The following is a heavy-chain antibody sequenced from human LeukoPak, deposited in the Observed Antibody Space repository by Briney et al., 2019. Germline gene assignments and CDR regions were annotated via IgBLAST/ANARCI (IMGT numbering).Heavy chain of an antibody. CDR3: ARSTRQGRWSHTIFGVVPFDP. V-gene: IGHV3-48*01. J-gene: IGHJ5*02. Sequence: GGSLRLSCAASGFTFSSYSMNWVRQAPGKGLEWVSYISSSSSTIYYADSVKGRFTISRDNAKNSLYLQMNSLRAEDTAVYYCARSTRQGRWSHTIFGVVPFDPWGQGTLVTVSS. CDR2: ISSSSSTI. D-gene: IGHD3-3*01. CDR1: GFTFSSYS.